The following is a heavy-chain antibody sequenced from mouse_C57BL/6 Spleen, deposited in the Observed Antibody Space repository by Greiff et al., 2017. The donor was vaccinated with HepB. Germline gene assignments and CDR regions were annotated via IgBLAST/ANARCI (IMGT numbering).Heavy chain of an antibody. Sequence: EVKLVESGGGLVQPGGSLKLSCAASGFTFSDYYMYWVRQTPEKRLEWVAYISNGGGSTYYPDTVKGRFTISRDNAKNTLYLQMSRLKSEDTAMYYCAREVHYYGSSPYAMDYWGQGTSVTVSS. CDR1: GFTFSDYY. D-gene: IGHD1-1*01. J-gene: IGHJ4*01. V-gene: IGHV5-12*01. CDR2: ISNGGGST. CDR3: AREVHYYGSSPYAMDY.